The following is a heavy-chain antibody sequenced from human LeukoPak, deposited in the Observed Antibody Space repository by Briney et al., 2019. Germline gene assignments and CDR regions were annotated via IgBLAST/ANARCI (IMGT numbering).Heavy chain of an antibody. Sequence: ASVKVSCKASGYTFTGYYMHWVRQAPGQGLEWMGWMNPNSGNTGYAQKFQGRVTMTRNTSISTAYMELSSLRSEDTAVYYCARGQVGYCSSTSCEYYFDYWGQGPLVTVSS. D-gene: IGHD2-2*01. J-gene: IGHJ4*02. CDR3: ARGQVGYCSSTSCEYYFDY. V-gene: IGHV1-8*02. CDR2: MNPNSGNT. CDR1: GYTFTGYY.